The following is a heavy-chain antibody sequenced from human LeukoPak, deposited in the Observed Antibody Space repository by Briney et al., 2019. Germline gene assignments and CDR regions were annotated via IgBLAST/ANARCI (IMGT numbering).Heavy chain of an antibody. CDR3: ARRSGWERYFDY. Sequence: SETPSLTCSVSGGSISGYYWNWIRLPPGKGLEWIGYIYYTGSTNYNPSLQSRVTISGDTSKKQFSLKLTSLTAADTAVYYCARRSGWERYFDYWGQGTLVTVSS. CDR2: IYYTGST. J-gene: IGHJ4*02. V-gene: IGHV4-59*01. D-gene: IGHD6-19*01. CDR1: GGSISGYY.